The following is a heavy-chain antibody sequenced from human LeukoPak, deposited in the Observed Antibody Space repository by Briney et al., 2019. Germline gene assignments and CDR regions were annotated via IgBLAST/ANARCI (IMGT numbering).Heavy chain of an antibody. V-gene: IGHV4-30-2*01. CDR3: ARAPRYYYDSSGPFDY. CDR1: GGSISSGGYS. Sequence: SETLSLTCAVSGGSISSGGYSWSWIRQPPGKGLEWIGYIYHSGSTYYNPSLKSRVTISVDRSKNQFSLKLSSVTAADTAVYYCARAPRYYYDSSGPFDYWGQGTLVTVSS. CDR2: IYHSGST. D-gene: IGHD3-22*01. J-gene: IGHJ4*02.